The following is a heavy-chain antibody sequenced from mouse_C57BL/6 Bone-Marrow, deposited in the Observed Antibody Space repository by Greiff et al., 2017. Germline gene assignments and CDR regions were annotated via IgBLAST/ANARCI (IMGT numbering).Heavy chain of an antibody. V-gene: IGHV1-7*01. D-gene: IGHD2-3*01. CDR3: ARFRGYYVLGYFDV. J-gene: IGHJ1*03. Sequence: VKLQESGAELAKPGASVKLSCKASGYTFTSYWMHWVKQRPGQGLEWIGYINPSSGYTKYNQKFKDKATLTADNSSSTAYMQLSRLTYEDSAVYYCARFRGYYVLGYFDVWGTGTTVTVSS. CDR1: GYTFTSYW. CDR2: INPSSGYT.